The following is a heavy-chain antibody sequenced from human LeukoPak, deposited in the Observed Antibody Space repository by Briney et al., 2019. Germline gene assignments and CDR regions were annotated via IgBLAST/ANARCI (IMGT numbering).Heavy chain of an antibody. Sequence: ASVKVSCKASGYTFTGYYMHWVRQAPGQGLEWMGWINPNSGGTNYAQKFQGRVTMTRGTSISTAYMELSRLRSDDTAVYYCARDFITGDNFDYWGQGTLVTVSS. CDR2: INPNSGGT. CDR3: ARDFITGDNFDY. D-gene: IGHD3-22*01. V-gene: IGHV1-2*02. J-gene: IGHJ4*02. CDR1: GYTFTGYY.